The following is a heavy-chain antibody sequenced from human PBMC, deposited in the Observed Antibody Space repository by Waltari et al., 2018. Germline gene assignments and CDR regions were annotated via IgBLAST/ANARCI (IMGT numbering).Heavy chain of an antibody. CDR1: GFTFTSYA. V-gene: IGHV3-23*03. D-gene: IGHD3-3*01. CDR3: AKEESGYYTYDY. J-gene: IGHJ4*02. CDR2: IYSGGST. Sequence: EVQLLESGGGLVQPGGSLRLSCEASGFTFTSYAMSWARQAPGKGLEWVSVIYSGGSTYYADSVKGRFTISRDNSKNTLYLQMNSLRAEDTAVYYCAKEESGYYTYDYWGQGTLVTVSS.